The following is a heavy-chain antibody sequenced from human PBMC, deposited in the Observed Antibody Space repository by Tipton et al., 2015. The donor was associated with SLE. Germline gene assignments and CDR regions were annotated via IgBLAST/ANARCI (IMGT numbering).Heavy chain of an antibody. V-gene: IGHV4-34*08. D-gene: IGHD1-7*01. Sequence: TLSLTCAVYGGTSRDYFCSWIRQPPGKGLEWIGEVSHRGTTNYNPSLDSRVTISLDRFNNQFTLKMTSVTAADTAVYHCANQNWNYYFWGQGNLVTVSS. CDR1: GGTSRDYF. CDR3: ANQNWNYYF. J-gene: IGHJ4*02. CDR2: VSHRGTT.